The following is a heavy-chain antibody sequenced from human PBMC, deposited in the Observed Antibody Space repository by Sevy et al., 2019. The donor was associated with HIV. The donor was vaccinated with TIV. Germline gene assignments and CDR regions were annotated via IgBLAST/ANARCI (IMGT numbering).Heavy chain of an antibody. D-gene: IGHD3-10*01. V-gene: IGHV1-2*02. CDR1: GYTFTGYY. Sequence: ASVKVSCKASGYTFTGYYMHRVRQAPGQGLEWMGWINPNSGGTNYAQKFQGRVTMTRDTSISTAYMELSRLRSDDTAVYYCARSVKWFGELLYWFDPWGQGTLVTVSS. CDR2: INPNSGGT. CDR3: ARSVKWFGELLYWFDP. J-gene: IGHJ5*02.